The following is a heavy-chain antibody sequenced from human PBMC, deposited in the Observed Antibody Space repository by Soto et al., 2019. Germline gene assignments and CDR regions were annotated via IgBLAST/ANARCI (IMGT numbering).Heavy chain of an antibody. J-gene: IGHJ4*02. Sequence: GGSLRLSCTASGFTVHMNYMTWVRQAPGKGLDWVSVIHRDGTLYYSDSVKGRFTVSRVSSTNTLFLQMNSLRADDTAVYYCARSLGEFHDFWGQGTLVTVSS. CDR3: ARSLGEFHDF. CDR2: IHRDGTL. V-gene: IGHV3-66*01. D-gene: IGHD3-16*01. CDR1: GFTVHMNY.